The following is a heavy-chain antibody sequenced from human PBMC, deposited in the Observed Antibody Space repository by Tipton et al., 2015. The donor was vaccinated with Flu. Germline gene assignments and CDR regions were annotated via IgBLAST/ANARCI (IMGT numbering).Heavy chain of an antibody. V-gene: IGHV3-33*01. CDR1: GFTFSVYG. Sequence: QLVQSGGGAVQPGKSLRLSCAASGFTFSVYGMHWVRQAPGKGLEWVAVIWYDGSNKHYADSVKGRFTVSRDNSKNTLYLQMNSVRAEDTAVYYCTRGQGANPWGQGTLVTVSS. J-gene: IGHJ5*02. CDR2: IWYDGSNK. CDR3: TRGQGANP.